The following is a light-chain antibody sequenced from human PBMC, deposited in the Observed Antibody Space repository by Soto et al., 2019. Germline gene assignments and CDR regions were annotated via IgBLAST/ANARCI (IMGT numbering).Light chain of an antibody. CDR3: MQTLQLRT. J-gene: IGKJ1*01. V-gene: IGKV2-28*01. Sequence: EIVVTQSPLSLPVTPGEPASISCRSSQSLLRNNGYNYLDWYLQKPGQSPKLLIYLGSNRASGVPDRFSGSGSGTDFTLKISRVEAEDVGVYYCMQTLQLRTFGQGTKVEI. CDR2: LGS. CDR1: QSLLRNNGYNY.